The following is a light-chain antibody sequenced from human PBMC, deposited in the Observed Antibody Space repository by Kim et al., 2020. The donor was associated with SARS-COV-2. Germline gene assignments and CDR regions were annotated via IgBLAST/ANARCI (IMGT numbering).Light chain of an antibody. CDR3: QAWDSSTHNYV. Sequence: PGETATTPCSGYKWVCEYVSGYQQKPGQSPVVFIYQDNQRPSGIPERFSGSNSGNPATLTISGTQAMDEADYYCQAWDSSTHNYVFGAGTKVTVL. J-gene: IGLJ1*01. CDR1: KWVCEY. CDR2: QDN. V-gene: IGLV3-1*01.